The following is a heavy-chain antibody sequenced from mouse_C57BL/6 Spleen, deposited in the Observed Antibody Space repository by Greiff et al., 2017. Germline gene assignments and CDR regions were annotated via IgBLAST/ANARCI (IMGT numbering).Heavy chain of an antibody. CDR1: GYTFTSYW. V-gene: IGHV1-52*01. D-gene: IGHD1-1*02. J-gene: IGHJ1*03. CDR3: ARSYGPWYFDV. CDR2: IDPSDSET. Sequence: VQLQQPGAELVRPGSSVKLSCKASGYTFTSYWMHWVKQRPIQGLEWIGNIDPSDSETHYNQKFKDKATLTVDKSSSTAYMQLSSLTSEDSAVYYCARSYGPWYFDVWGTGTTVTVSS.